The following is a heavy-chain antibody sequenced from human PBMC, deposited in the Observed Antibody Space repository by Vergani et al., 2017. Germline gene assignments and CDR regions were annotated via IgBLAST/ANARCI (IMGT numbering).Heavy chain of an antibody. CDR3: ARDRNVGYYYCMDV. CDR1: GFTFSSYS. CDR2: ISSSSSYI. D-gene: IGHD3-10*01. J-gene: IGHJ6*02. V-gene: IGHV3-21*01. Sequence: EVQLVESGGGLVKPGGSLRLSCAASGFTFSSYSMNWVRQAPGKGLEWVSSISSSSSYIYYADSVKGRFTIARDNAKNSLYLQMNSLRAEDTAVYYCARDRNVGYYYCMDVWGRGTTVTVSS.